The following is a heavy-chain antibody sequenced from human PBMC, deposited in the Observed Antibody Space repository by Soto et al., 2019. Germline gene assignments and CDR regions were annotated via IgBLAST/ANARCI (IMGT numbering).Heavy chain of an antibody. Sequence: EVQLVESGGGLVKPGGSLTLSCAASGFAFRSYNMNWVRQAPGKGLEWVASISSGSSNIYYADSVKGRFTISRDNAKNARFRQRDSLRAEDAAVYYCASATVVAATFDFWGQGTLVTVSS. CDR3: ASATVVAATFDF. CDR2: ISSGSSNI. J-gene: IGHJ4*02. V-gene: IGHV3-21*01. CDR1: GFAFRSYN. D-gene: IGHD2-15*01.